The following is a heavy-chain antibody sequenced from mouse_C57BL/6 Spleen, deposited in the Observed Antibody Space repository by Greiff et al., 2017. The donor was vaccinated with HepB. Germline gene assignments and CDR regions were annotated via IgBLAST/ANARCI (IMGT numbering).Heavy chain of an antibody. Sequence: QVQLQQPGAELVKPGASVKLSCKASGYTFTSYWMHWVKQRPGQGLEWIGMIHPNSGSTNYNEKFKSKATLTVDKSSSTAYMQLSSLTSEDSAVYYCARLDSSGYEAWFAYWGQGTLVTVSA. D-gene: IGHD3-2*02. CDR1: GYTFTSYW. CDR3: ARLDSSGYEAWFAY. CDR2: IHPNSGST. J-gene: IGHJ3*01. V-gene: IGHV1-64*01.